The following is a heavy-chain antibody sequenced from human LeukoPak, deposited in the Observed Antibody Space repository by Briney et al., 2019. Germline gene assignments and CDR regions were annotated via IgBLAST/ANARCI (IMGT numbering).Heavy chain of an antibody. V-gene: IGHV3-53*01. CDR1: GFTVSSDS. Sequence: GGSLRLSCTVSGFTVSSDSMSWVRQAPGKGLEWVSFIYSGGSTHYSDSVKGRFTISRDNAKNSLYLQMNSLRAEDTAVYYCAELGITMIGGVWGKGTTVTISS. J-gene: IGHJ6*04. CDR3: AELGITMIGGV. CDR2: IYSGGST. D-gene: IGHD3-10*02.